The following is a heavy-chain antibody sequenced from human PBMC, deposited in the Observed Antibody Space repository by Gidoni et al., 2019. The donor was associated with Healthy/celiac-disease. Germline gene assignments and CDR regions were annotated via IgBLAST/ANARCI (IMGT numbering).Heavy chain of an antibody. J-gene: IGHJ6*02. CDR1: GVTFSSYI. CDR2: ISSSSSTI. Sequence: EVQLVESGGGLVQPGGSLRLSCAASGVTFSSYILNWVRKAPGKGLEWVSYISSSSSTIYYADSVKGRFTISRDNAKNSLYLQMNSLRAEDTAVYYCARGDDFWSGYWSIIAGPYYYGMDVWGQGTTVTVSS. CDR3: ARGDDFWSGYWSIIAGPYYYGMDV. V-gene: IGHV3-48*01. D-gene: IGHD3-3*01.